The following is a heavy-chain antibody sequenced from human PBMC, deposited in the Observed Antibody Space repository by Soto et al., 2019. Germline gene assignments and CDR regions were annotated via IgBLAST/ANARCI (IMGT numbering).Heavy chain of an antibody. D-gene: IGHD1-26*01. V-gene: IGHV3-30*18. J-gene: IGHJ4*02. Sequence: QVQLVESGGGVVQPGRSLRLSCAASGFTFSSYGMHWVRQAPGKGLEWVTIISYDGSNKYYADSVKGRFTISRDNSKNTLYLQMHTLRAEDTAVYYCAKRSYSGTSLHFWGQGTLFTVSS. CDR2: ISYDGSNK. CDR3: AKRSYSGTSLHF. CDR1: GFTFSSYG.